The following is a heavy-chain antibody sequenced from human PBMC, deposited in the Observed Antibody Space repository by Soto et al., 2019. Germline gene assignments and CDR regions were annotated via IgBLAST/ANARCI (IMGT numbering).Heavy chain of an antibody. CDR3: ARVGQVGATNYYYGLDV. J-gene: IGHJ6*02. CDR2: ISYDGSNK. CDR1: GFTFITYA. V-gene: IGHV3-30-3*01. D-gene: IGHD1-26*01. Sequence: GGSLRLSCAASGFTFITYAMHWVRQAPGKGLEWVAVISYDGSNKYYADSVKGRFTISRDNSKNTLYLQMNSLRPEDTAVYYCARVGQVGATNYYYGLDVWGPGTTVTVSS.